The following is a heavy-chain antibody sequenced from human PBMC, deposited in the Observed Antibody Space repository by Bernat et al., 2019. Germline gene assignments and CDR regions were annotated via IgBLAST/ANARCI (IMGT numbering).Heavy chain of an antibody. J-gene: IGHJ4*02. CDR1: GGSISSSSYY. D-gene: IGHD6-19*01. V-gene: IGHV4-39*01. Sequence: QLQLQESGPGLVKPSETLSLTCTVSGGSISSSSYYWGWIRQPPGKGLEWIGSIYYSGGTYYNPSLKSRVTISVDTAKNQFSLKLGSVTAADTAVYYCAGPFGPPHSSGWYRWGQGTLVTVSS. CDR3: AGPFGPPHSSGWYR. CDR2: IYYSGGT.